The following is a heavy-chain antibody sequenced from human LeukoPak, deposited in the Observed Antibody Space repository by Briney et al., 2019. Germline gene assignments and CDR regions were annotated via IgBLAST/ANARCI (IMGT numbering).Heavy chain of an antibody. Sequence: SQTLSLTCTVSGGSISSGSYYWSWIRQPAGKGLEWIGRIYTSGSTNYNPSLKSRVTISVDTSKSQFSLKLSSVTAADTAVYYCARGPQPTTYYYDSSGYYGWFDPWGQGTLVTVFS. V-gene: IGHV4-61*02. D-gene: IGHD3-22*01. CDR3: ARGPQPTTYYYDSSGYYGWFDP. J-gene: IGHJ5*02. CDR1: GGSISSGSYY. CDR2: IYTSGST.